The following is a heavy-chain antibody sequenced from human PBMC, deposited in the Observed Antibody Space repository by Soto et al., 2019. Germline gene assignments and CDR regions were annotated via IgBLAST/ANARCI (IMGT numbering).Heavy chain of an antibody. CDR1: GFTFTSSA. V-gene: IGHV1-58*01. Sequence: GASVKVSCKASGFTFTSSAVQWVRQARGQRLEWIGWIVVGSGNTNYAQKFQERVTITRDMSTSTAYMELSSLRSEDTAVYYCAARVHYYDSRGPGDYWGQGTLVTVSS. J-gene: IGHJ4*02. CDR2: IVVGSGNT. D-gene: IGHD3-22*01. CDR3: AARVHYYDSRGPGDY.